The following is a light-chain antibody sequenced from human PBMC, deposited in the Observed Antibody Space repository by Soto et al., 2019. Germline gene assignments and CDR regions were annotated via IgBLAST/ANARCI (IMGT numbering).Light chain of an antibody. Sequence: QSALTQPASVSGSPGQSITISCTGTSSDIGPYNYVSWYQQLPGTAPKLLIYRNNQRPSGVPDRFSGSKSGTSASLAISGLRSEDEADYYCAAWDDSLSGWVFGGGTKVTVL. J-gene: IGLJ3*02. CDR1: SSDIGPYNY. V-gene: IGLV1-47*01. CDR2: RNN. CDR3: AAWDDSLSGWV.